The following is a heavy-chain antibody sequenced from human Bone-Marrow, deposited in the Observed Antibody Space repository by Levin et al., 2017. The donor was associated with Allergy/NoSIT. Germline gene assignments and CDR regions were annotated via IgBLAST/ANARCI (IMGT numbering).Heavy chain of an antibody. CDR2: IKHTGTT. Sequence: PSETLSLTCAVSGDSISSSLWWSWVRQPPGKGLEWIGEIKHTGTTNYNPSLKSRVTISLDRSRNQFSLKVTSVTAADTAVYYCAGEGLSFGPGDYWGQGSLVTVAS. D-gene: IGHD3-10*01. CDR1: GDSISSSLW. V-gene: IGHV4-4*02. J-gene: IGHJ4*02. CDR3: AGEGLSFGPGDY.